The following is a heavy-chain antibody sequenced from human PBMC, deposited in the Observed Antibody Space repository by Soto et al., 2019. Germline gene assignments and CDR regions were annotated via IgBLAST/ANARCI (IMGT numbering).Heavy chain of an antibody. CDR2: IYWDDDK. J-gene: IGHJ5*02. V-gene: IGHV2-5*02. CDR1: GLSLRTKSMG. Sequence: QITLKESGPTLVKPTQTLTLTCTFSGLSLRTKSMGVGWLRQTPGKAPEWLAIIYWDDDKRYNPFLSNRLTITKDTSNDQVVLTMTNMDPVDTGTYYCAQRLRMRFDPWGQGILVTVSS. CDR3: AQRLRMRFDP.